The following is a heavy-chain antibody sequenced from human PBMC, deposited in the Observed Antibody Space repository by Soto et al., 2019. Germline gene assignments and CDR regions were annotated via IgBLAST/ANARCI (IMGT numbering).Heavy chain of an antibody. J-gene: IGHJ4*02. D-gene: IGHD3-10*01. Sequence: PGGSLELSFEAPEFPFINFARTRAGQFPGKGLECVSAISGTGSRTWYADSVMGRFTVSRDNSKNTLYLQMNSLRDEDTAVYYCAKFGASGSYFQFDYWGPGTLVTVSS. CDR3: AKFGASGSYFQFDY. V-gene: IGHV3-23*01. CDR2: ISGTGSRT. CDR1: EFPFINFA.